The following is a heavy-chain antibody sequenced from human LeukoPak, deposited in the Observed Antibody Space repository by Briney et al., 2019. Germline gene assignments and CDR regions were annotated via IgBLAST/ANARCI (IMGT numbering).Heavy chain of an antibody. V-gene: IGHV4-59*01. CDR2: IYYSGST. CDR3: ARLGYYGSGSLVDYFDY. CDR1: GDSINSYY. D-gene: IGHD3-10*01. Sequence: SETLSLTCTVSGDSINSYYWSWIRQPPGKGVEWIGYIYYSGSTNYNPSLKSRVTTSVDTSKNQFSLKLSSVTAADTAVYYCARLGYYGSGSLVDYFDYWGQGTLVTVSS. J-gene: IGHJ4*02.